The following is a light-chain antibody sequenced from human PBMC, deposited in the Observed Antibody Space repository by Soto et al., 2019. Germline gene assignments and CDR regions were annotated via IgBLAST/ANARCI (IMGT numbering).Light chain of an antibody. CDR1: QSISSY. Sequence: DIQMTQSPSSLSASVGDRVTITCRSSQSISSYLNWYQVKPGKAPKLLIDVAYSLQSGVPSRFSGSGSGTEFTLTISSLQPEDFATYYCQQSYSIPYTFGHGTKIESK. CDR3: QQSYSIPYT. V-gene: IGKV1-39*01. J-gene: IGKJ2*01. CDR2: VAY.